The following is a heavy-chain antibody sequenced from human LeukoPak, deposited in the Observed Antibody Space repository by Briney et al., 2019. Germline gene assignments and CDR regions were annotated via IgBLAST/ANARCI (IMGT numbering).Heavy chain of an antibody. J-gene: IGHJ6*03. CDR3: ARWYYYGSRSYSGYYYYYMDV. CDR2: IYTSGST. V-gene: IGHV4-4*07. Sequence: PSETLSLTCTVSGGSISSYYWSWIRQPAGKGLEWIGRIYTSGSTNYNPSLKSRVTMSVDTSKNQFSLKLSSVTAADTAVYYCARWYYYGSRSYSGYYYYYMDVWGKGTTVTVSS. CDR1: GGSISSYY. D-gene: IGHD3-10*01.